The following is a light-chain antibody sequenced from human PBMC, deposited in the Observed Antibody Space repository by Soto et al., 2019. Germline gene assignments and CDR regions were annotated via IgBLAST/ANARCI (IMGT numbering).Light chain of an antibody. CDR1: GSNIGRNY. CDR3: VTWDDSLSGRV. J-gene: IGLJ1*01. Sequence: VLTQPPSASGTPGQRVTISCSGGGSNIGRNYVYWYQQFPGTAPKIVIYRNNQRPSGVPDRFSGSKSDTSASLAISGLRSEDEADYYCVTWDDSLSGRVFGTGTKVTVL. V-gene: IGLV1-47*01. CDR2: RNN.